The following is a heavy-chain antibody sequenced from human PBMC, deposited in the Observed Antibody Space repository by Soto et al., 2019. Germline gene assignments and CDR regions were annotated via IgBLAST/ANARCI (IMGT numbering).Heavy chain of an antibody. V-gene: IGHV1-18*01. CDR3: ARWRFGELLTGHFDY. D-gene: IGHD3-10*01. J-gene: IGHJ4*02. Sequence: ASVKVSCKASGYTFTSYGISWVRQAPGQGLEWMGWISAYNGNTNYAQKLQGRVTMTTDTSTSTAYMELRSLRSDDTAVYYCARWRFGELLTGHFDYWGQGTLVTVSS. CDR1: GYTFTSYG. CDR2: ISAYNGNT.